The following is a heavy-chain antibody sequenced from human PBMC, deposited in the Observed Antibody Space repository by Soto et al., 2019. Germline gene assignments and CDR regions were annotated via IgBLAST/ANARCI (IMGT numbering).Heavy chain of an antibody. D-gene: IGHD2-21*02. Sequence: SGPTLVNPTQTLTLTCTFSAFSLSTGGVGVGWIRQPPGKALEWLALIYWDDDKRYSPSLRSRLTITKDTSKNQVVLTMTNMDPVDTATYYCIQSRCGGDCLQSYASYYYGMDVWGQGTTVTVS. J-gene: IGHJ6*02. CDR3: IQSRCGGDCLQSYASYYYGMDV. CDR2: IYWDDDK. V-gene: IGHV2-5*02. CDR1: AFSLSTGGVG.